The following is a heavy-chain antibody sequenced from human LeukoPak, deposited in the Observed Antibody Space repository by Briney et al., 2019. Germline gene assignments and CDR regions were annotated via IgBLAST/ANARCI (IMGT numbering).Heavy chain of an antibody. Sequence: SETLSLTCTVSGGSISSYYWSWIRQPPGKGLEWIGYIYYSGSTNYNPSLKSRVTISVDTSKNQFSLKLSSVTAADTVVYYCARLSSGHSGDAFDIWGQGTMVTVSS. CDR3: ARLSSGHSGDAFDI. V-gene: IGHV4-59*01. CDR2: IYYSGST. CDR1: GGSISSYY. D-gene: IGHD3-22*01. J-gene: IGHJ3*02.